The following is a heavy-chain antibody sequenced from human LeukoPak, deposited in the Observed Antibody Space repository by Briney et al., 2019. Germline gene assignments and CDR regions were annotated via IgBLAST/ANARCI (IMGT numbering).Heavy chain of an antibody. V-gene: IGHV3-74*03. CDR3: ARVSQFITMPPRGGY. CDR1: GFTFSSYW. D-gene: IGHD3-10*01. J-gene: IGHJ4*02. CDR2: INSDGSST. Sequence: RGSLRLSCAASGFTFSSYWMHWVRQVPGKGLVWVSRINSDGSSTTYADSVKGRFTIPRDNAKNTLYLQMNSLRAEDTAVYYCARVSQFITMPPRGGYWGQGTLVTVSS.